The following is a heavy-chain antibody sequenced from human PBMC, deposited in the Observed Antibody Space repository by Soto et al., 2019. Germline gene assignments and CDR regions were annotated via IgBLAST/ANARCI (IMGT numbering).Heavy chain of an antibody. D-gene: IGHD3-22*01. J-gene: IGHJ6*03. V-gene: IGHV3-7*01. CDR3: ARDGPVVQNGFYDYYYMDV. CDR2: IKQDGSEK. CDR1: GFTFSSYW. Sequence: EVQLVESGGGLVQPGGSLRLSCAASGFTFSSYWMSWVRQAPGKGLEWVANIKQDGSEKYYVDSVKGRFTISRDNAKNSLYLQMNSLRAEDTAVYYCARDGPVVQNGFYDYYYMDVWGKGTTVTVSS.